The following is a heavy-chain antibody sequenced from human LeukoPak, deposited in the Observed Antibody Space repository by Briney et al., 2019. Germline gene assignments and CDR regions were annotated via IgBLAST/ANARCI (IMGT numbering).Heavy chain of an antibody. J-gene: IGHJ5*02. Sequence: SETLSLTCTVSGGSISSSSYYWGWIRQPPGKGLEWIGSIYYSGSTYYNPSLKSRVTISVDTSKNQFSLKLSSVTAADTAVYYCAPHRLYNWFDPWGQGTLDTVSS. CDR3: APHRLYNWFDP. CDR2: IYYSGST. D-gene: IGHD2-2*01. V-gene: IGHV4-39*01. CDR1: GGSISSSSYY.